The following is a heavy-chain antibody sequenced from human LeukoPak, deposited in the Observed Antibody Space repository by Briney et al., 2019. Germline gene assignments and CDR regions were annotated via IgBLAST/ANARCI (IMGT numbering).Heavy chain of an antibody. V-gene: IGHV4-59*01. CDR2: IYYSGST. D-gene: IGHD5-24*01. CDR3: AREEVVDGYKFLDY. CDR1: GGSISSYY. J-gene: IGHJ4*02. Sequence: SETLSLTCTVSGGSISSYYWRWIRQPPGKGLESIGYIYYSGSTNYNPSLKSRVTISVDTSKNQFSLKLSSVTAADTAVYYCAREEVVDGYKFLDYWGQGTLVTVSS.